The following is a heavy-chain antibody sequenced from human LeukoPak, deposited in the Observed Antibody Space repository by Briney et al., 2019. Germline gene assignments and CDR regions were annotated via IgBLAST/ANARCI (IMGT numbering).Heavy chain of an antibody. V-gene: IGHV4-61*02. J-gene: IGHJ3*02. CDR3: ARDRAGDSFDI. CDR1: GDSISSGNYY. D-gene: IGHD7-27*01. Sequence: SQTLSLTCTVSGDSISSGNYYWTWIRQPARKGLEWIGRIYTSGNTNYNPSLKSQVTISMDTSKNQFSLNLNSVTAADTAVYYCARDRAGDSFDIWGQGTMVTVSS. CDR2: IYTSGNT.